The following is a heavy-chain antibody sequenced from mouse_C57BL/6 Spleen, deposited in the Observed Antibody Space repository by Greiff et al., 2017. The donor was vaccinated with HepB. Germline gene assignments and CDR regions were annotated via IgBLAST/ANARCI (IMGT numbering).Heavy chain of an antibody. CDR1: GYSFTGYF. CDR3: AREGRNDYDGFAY. CDR2: INPYNGDT. J-gene: IGHJ3*01. Sequence: EVQLQQSGPELVKPGDSVKISCKASGYSFTGYFMNWVMQSHGKSLEWIGRINPYNGDTFYNQKFKGKATLTVDKSSSTAHMELRSLTSEDSAVYDCAREGRNDYDGFAYWGQGTLVTVSA. V-gene: IGHV1-20*01. D-gene: IGHD2-4*01.